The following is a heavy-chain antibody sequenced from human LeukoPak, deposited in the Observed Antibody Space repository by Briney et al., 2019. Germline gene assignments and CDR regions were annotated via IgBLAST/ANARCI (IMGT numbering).Heavy chain of an antibody. CDR3: AKDGRGVVTNWFDP. CDR2: ISGSGGST. Sequence: PGGSLRLSCAASGFTFSSYAMSWVRHAPGKGLEWVSAISGSGGSTYYADSVKGRFTISRDNSKNTLYLQMNSLRAEDTAVYYCAKDGRGVVTNWFDPWGQGTLVTVSS. D-gene: IGHD3-3*01. J-gene: IGHJ5*02. CDR1: GFTFSSYA. V-gene: IGHV3-23*01.